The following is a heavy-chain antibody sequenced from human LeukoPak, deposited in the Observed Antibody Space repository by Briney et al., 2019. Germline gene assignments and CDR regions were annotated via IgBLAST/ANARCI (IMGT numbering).Heavy chain of an antibody. CDR3: AREGNQWLELYYFDY. J-gene: IGHJ4*02. CDR2: IKQDGSEK. CDR1: GFTFSSYW. V-gene: IGHV3-7*01. Sequence: GGSLRLSCAASGFTFSSYWMSWVRQAPGKGLEGVANIKQDGSEKYYVASVKGRFTISRDNAKNSLYLQMNSLRAEDTAVYYCAREGNQWLELYYFDYWGQGTLVTVSS. D-gene: IGHD6-19*01.